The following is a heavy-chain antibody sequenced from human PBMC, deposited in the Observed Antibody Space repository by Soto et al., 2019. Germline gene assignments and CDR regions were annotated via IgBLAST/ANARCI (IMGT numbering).Heavy chain of an antibody. D-gene: IGHD3-10*01. V-gene: IGHV4-59*08. CDR2: VHHSWGS. CDR1: GDTIRSDY. CDR3: ARQGFGPLHGLVDV. Sequence: SETLCLTCSVSGDTIRSDYWSWFRQSPGKRMEWIGYVHHSWGSSYNPSLQSRVAISLDTSKSQFSLKVTSVTATDTAVYYCARQGFGPLHGLVDVWGQGTTVTVSS. J-gene: IGHJ6*02.